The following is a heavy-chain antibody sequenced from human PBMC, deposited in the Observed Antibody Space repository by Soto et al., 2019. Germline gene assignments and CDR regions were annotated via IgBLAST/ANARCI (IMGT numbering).Heavy chain of an antibody. CDR3: ARDRGGYGPPDV. Sequence: QVQLVESGGGLVKPGGSLRLSCAASGFSFSDSYMSWVRQAPGKGLAWVSYISGTSGYTGYADSVKGRFTISRDNAKKSLYLHMNSLRVEDTAVYYCARDRGGYGPPDVWGQGTTVTVSS. CDR1: GFSFSDSY. J-gene: IGHJ6*02. D-gene: IGHD3-10*01. V-gene: IGHV3-11*06. CDR2: ISGTSGYT.